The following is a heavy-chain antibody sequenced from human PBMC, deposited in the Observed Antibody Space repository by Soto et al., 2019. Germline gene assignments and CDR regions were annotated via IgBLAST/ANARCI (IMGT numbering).Heavy chain of an antibody. V-gene: IGHV4-39*01. CDR3: ARHQMEPTVRSLQKNDY. Sequence: SETLSLTCTVSGGSISSSSYYWGWIRQPPGKGLEWIGSIYYSGSTYYNPSLKSRVTVSIDTSKNHFSLRLSSVTAADTAVYYCARHQMEPTVRSLQKNDYWGQGTLAT. CDR1: GGSISSSSYY. CDR2: IYYSGST. J-gene: IGHJ4*02. D-gene: IGHD1-1*01.